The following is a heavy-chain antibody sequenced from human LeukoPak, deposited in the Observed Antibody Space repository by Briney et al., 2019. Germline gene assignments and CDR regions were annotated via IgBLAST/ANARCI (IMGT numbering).Heavy chain of an antibody. CDR1: GFTFDDYG. Sequence: GGSLRLSCAASGFTFDDYGMSWVRQAPGKGLEWVSGINWNGGSTGYADSVKGRFTISRDNSKNTLYLQMNSLRAEDTAVYYCAKGSWHLDYWGQGTLVTVSS. CDR2: INWNGGST. J-gene: IGHJ4*02. V-gene: IGHV3-20*04. CDR3: AKGSWHLDY.